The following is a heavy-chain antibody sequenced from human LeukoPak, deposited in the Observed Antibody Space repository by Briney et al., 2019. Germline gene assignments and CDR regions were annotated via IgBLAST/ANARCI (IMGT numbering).Heavy chain of an antibody. V-gene: IGHV4-30-2*01. CDR1: GGSISSGGYY. CDR3: ARVHSGYRQCYFDY. CDR2: IYHSGST. D-gene: IGHD3-16*02. Sequence: SETLSLTCTVSGGSISSGGYYWSWIRQPPGKGLEWIGYIYHSGSTYYNPSLKSRVTISVDRSKNQFSLKLSSVTAADTALYYCARVHSGYRQCYFDYWGQGLLVTVSS. J-gene: IGHJ4*02.